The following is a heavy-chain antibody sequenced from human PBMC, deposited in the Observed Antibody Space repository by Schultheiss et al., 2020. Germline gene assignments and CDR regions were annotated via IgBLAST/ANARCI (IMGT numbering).Heavy chain of an antibody. CDR3: ARDLHYGSGSYYRYYGMDV. Sequence: GGSLRLSCAASGFTFEDYAMHWVRQAPGKGLEWVSGISGSGYNTYYADSVKGRFTISRDNSKNTLHLQMNSLRAEDTAVYYCARDLHYGSGSYYRYYGMDVWGQGTTVTVSS. D-gene: IGHD3-10*01. CDR2: ISGSGYNT. V-gene: IGHV3-23*01. J-gene: IGHJ6*02. CDR1: GFTFEDYA.